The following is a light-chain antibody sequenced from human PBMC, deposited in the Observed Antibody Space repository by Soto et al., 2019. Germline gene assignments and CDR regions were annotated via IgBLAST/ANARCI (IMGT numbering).Light chain of an antibody. V-gene: IGKV3-20*01. Sequence: EIVLTQSPGTLSSSPGERATLSCRASQSLSSYLAWYQQKPGQAPRLLIYGASIRATGIPDRFSGSGSGTDFTLTISRLEPEDFAVYYCRQYGSSPSYTFGQGTKLEIK. CDR2: GAS. CDR1: QSLSSY. J-gene: IGKJ2*01. CDR3: RQYGSSPSYT.